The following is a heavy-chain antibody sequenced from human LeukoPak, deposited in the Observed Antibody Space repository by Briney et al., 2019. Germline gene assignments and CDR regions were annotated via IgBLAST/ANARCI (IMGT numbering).Heavy chain of an antibody. CDR1: GYTFTNFY. D-gene: IGHD4-17*01. J-gene: IGHJ5*02. V-gene: IGHV1-46*01. CDR2: INPSGGST. Sequence: ASVKVSCKASGYTFTNFYMHWVRQAPGQGLEWMGVINPSGGSTSYAQKFQGRVTMTRDTSTSTVYMELSSLRSEDTAVYYCARDDNGDNWFDPWGQGTLVTVSP. CDR3: ARDDNGDNWFDP.